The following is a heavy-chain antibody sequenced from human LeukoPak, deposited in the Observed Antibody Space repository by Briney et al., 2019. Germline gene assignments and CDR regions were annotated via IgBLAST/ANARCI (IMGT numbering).Heavy chain of an antibody. V-gene: IGHV4-39*01. D-gene: IGHD3-9*01. Sequence: TFSNYWMNWIRQPPGKGLEWIGSIYYSGSTYYNPSLKSRVTISVDTSKNQFSLKLSSVTAADTAVYYCARLDIQSIDYRGQGTLVTVSS. CDR3: ARLDIQSIDY. CDR2: IYYSGST. CDR1: TFSNYW. J-gene: IGHJ4*02.